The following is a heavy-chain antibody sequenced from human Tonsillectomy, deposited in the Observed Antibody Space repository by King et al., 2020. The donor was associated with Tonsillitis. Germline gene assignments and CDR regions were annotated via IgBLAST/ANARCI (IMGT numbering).Heavy chain of an antibody. CDR3: ARVGFYSDAFDI. J-gene: IGHJ3*02. V-gene: IGHV1-46*01. Sequence: VQLVESGAEVTKPGASVKVSCKASGYTFTSYYMHWVRQAPGQGLEWMGIINPSGGSTIYAQKFQGSVTVTRDTSTSTVYMELSSLRSEDTAVYYCARVGFYSDAFDIWGQGTMVTVSS. CDR1: GYTFTSYY. D-gene: IGHD3-16*01. CDR2: INPSGGST.